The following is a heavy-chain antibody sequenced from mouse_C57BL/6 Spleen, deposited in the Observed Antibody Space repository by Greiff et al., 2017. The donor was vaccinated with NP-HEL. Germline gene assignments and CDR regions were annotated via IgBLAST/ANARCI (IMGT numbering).Heavy chain of an antibody. Sequence: VQLQQSGAELVRPGASVKLSCKASGYTFTDYYINWVKQRPGQGLAWIARIYPGSGNTYYNEKFKGKATLTAEKSSSTAYMQLSSLTSEDAAVYFCARSIYYYGSRYDMDYWGQGTSVTVSS. CDR3: ARSIYYYGSRYDMDY. CDR1: GYTFTDYY. D-gene: IGHD1-1*01. J-gene: IGHJ4*01. CDR2: IYPGSGNT. V-gene: IGHV1-76*01.